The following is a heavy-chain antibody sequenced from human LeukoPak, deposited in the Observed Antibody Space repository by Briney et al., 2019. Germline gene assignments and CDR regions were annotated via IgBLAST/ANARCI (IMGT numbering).Heavy chain of an antibody. V-gene: IGHV4-34*01. CDR1: GGSFSGYY. CDR2: INHSGST. D-gene: IGHD4-11*01. Sequence: PSETLSLTCAVYGGSFSGYYWSWIRQPPGKGLEWIGEINHSGSTNYNPSLKSRVTISVDTSKNQFSLKLSSVTAADTAVYYCARGLCYSKIFDYWGQGTLVTVSS. CDR3: ARGLCYSKIFDY. J-gene: IGHJ4*02.